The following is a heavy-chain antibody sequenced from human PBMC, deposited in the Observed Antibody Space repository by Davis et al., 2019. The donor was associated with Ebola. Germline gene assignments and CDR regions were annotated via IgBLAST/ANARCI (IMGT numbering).Heavy chain of an antibody. CDR1: GGSISSGGYS. CDR2: IYHSGST. V-gene: IGHV4-30-2*01. D-gene: IGHD6-19*01. J-gene: IGHJ4*02. Sequence: MPSETLSLTCAVSGGSISSGGYSWSWIRQPPGKGLEWIGYIYHSGSTYYNPSLKSRVTISVDRSKNQFSLKLSSVTAADTAVYYCARAYSSGWGHYFDYWGQGTLVTVSS. CDR3: ARAYSSGWGHYFDY.